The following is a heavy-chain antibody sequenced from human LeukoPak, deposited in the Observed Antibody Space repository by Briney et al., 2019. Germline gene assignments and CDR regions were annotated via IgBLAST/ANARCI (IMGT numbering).Heavy chain of an antibody. CDR3: AKALDYDILTGHTIDY. CDR2: ISYDGSNK. J-gene: IGHJ4*02. CDR1: GFTFSTYD. D-gene: IGHD3-9*01. V-gene: IGHV3-30*18. Sequence: GGSLRLSCAASGFTFSTYDMHWVRQAPGKGLEWVAVISYDGSNKYYADSVKGRFTFSRDNSKNTPYLQMNSLRAEDTAVFYCAKALDYDILTGHTIDYWGQGTLVTVSS.